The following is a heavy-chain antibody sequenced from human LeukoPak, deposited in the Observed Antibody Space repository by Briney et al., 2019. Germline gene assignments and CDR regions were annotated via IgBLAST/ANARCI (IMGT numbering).Heavy chain of an antibody. Sequence: SETLSLTCAVSGYSISSDYYWGWIRQPPGKGLEWIGSISHSGSTYYSPSLKSRLTISVDTSKNQFSLKLSSVTAADTAVYYCALWFGELLWDYWGQGTLVTVSS. J-gene: IGHJ4*02. CDR2: ISHSGST. CDR3: ALWFGELLWDY. D-gene: IGHD3-10*01. CDR1: GYSISSDYY. V-gene: IGHV4-38-2*01.